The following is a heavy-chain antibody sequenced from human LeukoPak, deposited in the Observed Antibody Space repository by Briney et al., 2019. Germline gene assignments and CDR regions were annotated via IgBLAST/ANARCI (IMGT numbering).Heavy chain of an antibody. V-gene: IGHV3-53*01. CDR1: GFTFSSNY. D-gene: IGHD2-2*01. Sequence: PGGSLRLSCAVSGFTFSSNYMSWVRQAPGKGLEWVSVLSSGGSAYYDDFLKGRFTISRDNSKNTLYLQMNSLSAEDTAVYYCARAIQSQLLRGYFDHWGQGALVTFSS. CDR2: LSSGGSA. J-gene: IGHJ4*02. CDR3: ARAIQSQLLRGYFDH.